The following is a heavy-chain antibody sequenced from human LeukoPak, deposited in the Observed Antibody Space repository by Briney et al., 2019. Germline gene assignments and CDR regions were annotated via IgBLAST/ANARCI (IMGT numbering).Heavy chain of an antibody. D-gene: IGHD3-10*01. CDR3: AKRGIVIRGLLVFGFHTEAYYFDS. J-gene: IGHJ4*02. CDR1: GFTFGSYA. CDR2: IDASGDNT. Sequence: PGGSLRLSCAASGFTFGSYAMTWVRQAPGKGLEWVSSIDASGDNTYYADSVKGRFTISRDNSLNTLYLQMNSLRAEDTAVYFCAKRGIVIRGLLVFGFHTEAYYFDSWGQGILVTVSS. V-gene: IGHV3-23*01.